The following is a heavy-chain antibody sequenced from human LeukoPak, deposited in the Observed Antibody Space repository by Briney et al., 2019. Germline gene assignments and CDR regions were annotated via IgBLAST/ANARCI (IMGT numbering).Heavy chain of an antibody. CDR1: GGSISSYY. D-gene: IGHD3-16*01. J-gene: IGHJ4*02. CDR3: ARGVRGGLDY. Sequence: SETLSLTCTVSGGSISSYYWSWIRQPPGKGLEWIGYIYYSGSTNYNPSLKSRVTISVDTSKNQFSLKLSFVTAADTAVYYCARGVRGGLDYWGQGTLVTVSS. CDR2: IYYSGST. V-gene: IGHV4-59*01.